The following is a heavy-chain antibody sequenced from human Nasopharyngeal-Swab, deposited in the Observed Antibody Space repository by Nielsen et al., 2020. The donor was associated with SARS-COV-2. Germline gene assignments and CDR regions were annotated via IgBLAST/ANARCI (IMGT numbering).Heavy chain of an antibody. CDR2: IYYTGST. D-gene: IGHD3-16*02. J-gene: IGHJ4*02. CDR3: ARQDVSGSYRFMVY. V-gene: IGHV4-59*08. Sequence: WIRQPPGKGLEWIGYIYYTGSTKYNPSLKGRVTLSVDTSENQFSLRLTSVTAADSAVYYCARQDVSGSYRFMVYWGQGTLVTVSS.